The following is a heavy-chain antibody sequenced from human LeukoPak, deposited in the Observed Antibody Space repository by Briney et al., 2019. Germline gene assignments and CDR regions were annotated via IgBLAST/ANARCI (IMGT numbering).Heavy chain of an antibody. CDR3: ARVEDGHSIDY. D-gene: IGHD5-24*01. V-gene: IGHV4-34*01. CDR1: GGSFSGYY. CDR2: INHSGST. Sequence: SETLSLTCAVYGGSFSGYYWSWIRQPPGKGLEWVGEINHSGSTNYNPSLKSRVTISVDTSKNQFSLKLSSVTAADTAVYYCARVEDGHSIDYWGQGTLVTVSS. J-gene: IGHJ4*02.